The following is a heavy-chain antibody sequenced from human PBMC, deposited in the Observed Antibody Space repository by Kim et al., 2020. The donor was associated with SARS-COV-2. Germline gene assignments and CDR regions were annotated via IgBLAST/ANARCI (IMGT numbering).Heavy chain of an antibody. D-gene: IGHD3-9*01. CDR1: GGSITTNY. CDR3: ARGLGNHNWFYP. J-gene: IGHJ5*02. V-gene: IGHV4-59*01. Sequence: SETLSLTCTVSGGSITTNYWIWIRQPPGKGLEWIGFIKYSGTTNYNPSLKSRVTISVDTSKNQFSLRLSSVTAADTAVYYCARGLGNHNWFYPWGQGALVTVSS. CDR2: IKYSGTT.